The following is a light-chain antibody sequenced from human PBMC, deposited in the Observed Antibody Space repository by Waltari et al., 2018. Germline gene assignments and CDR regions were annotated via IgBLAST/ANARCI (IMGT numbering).Light chain of an antibody. CDR2: QDR. CDR3: QAWDSSTVV. CDR1: KLGDKY. Sequence: SYELTQPPSVSVSPGQTASITCSGDKLGDKYAWWYQQKPGQSPVLVIYQDRKRPSGIPERFSGSNSGRTATLTISGTQAMDEADYYCQAWDSSTVVFGGGTKLTVL. J-gene: IGLJ2*01. V-gene: IGLV3-1*01.